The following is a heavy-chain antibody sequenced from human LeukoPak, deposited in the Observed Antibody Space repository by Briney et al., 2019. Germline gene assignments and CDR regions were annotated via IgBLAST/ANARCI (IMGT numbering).Heavy chain of an antibody. CDR2: INTNTGNP. Sequence: GASVTVSCKASGYTFSSYAMNWVRQAPGQGLEWMGWINTNTGNPTYAQGFTGRFVFSLGTSVSTAYLQISSLKAEDTAVYYCARDYHSSGWTGYYFDYWGQGTLVTVSS. J-gene: IGHJ4*02. V-gene: IGHV7-4-1*02. CDR1: GYTFSSYA. CDR3: ARDYHSSGWTGYYFDY. D-gene: IGHD6-19*01.